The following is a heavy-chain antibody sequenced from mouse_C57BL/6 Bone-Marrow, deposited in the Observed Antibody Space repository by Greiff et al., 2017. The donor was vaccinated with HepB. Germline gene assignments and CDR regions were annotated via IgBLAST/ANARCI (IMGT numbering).Heavy chain of an antibody. CDR1: GYTFTDYY. Sequence: EVQLQQSGPELVKPGASVKISCKASGYTFTDYYINWVKQSHGKSLEWIGDINPNNGGTSYNQKFKGKATLTVDKSSSTAYMELRSLTSEDSAVYYCARVYYGSEDDYWGQGTTLTVSS. CDR2: INPNNGGT. D-gene: IGHD1-1*01. J-gene: IGHJ2*01. CDR3: ARVYYGSEDDY. V-gene: IGHV1-26*01.